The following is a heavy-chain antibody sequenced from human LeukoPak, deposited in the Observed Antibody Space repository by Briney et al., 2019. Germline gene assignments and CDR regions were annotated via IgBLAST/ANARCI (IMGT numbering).Heavy chain of an antibody. J-gene: IGHJ5*02. D-gene: IGHD5-18*01. V-gene: IGHV1-2*02. CDR3: ARGEYNYGRDWFDP. Sequence: ASVKVSCKASGYSFTDYYMHWVRQAPGQGFEWMGWINPDSGGTKYAQKFQGRVTMTRDTSISTAYMELSNLGSDDTAVYYCARGEYNYGRDWFDPWGQGTLVTVSS. CDR1: GYSFTDYY. CDR2: INPDSGGT.